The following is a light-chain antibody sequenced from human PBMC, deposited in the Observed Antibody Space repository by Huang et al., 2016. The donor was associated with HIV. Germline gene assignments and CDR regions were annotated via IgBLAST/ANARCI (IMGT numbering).Light chain of an antibody. CDR2: DAS. V-gene: IGKV1-5*01. J-gene: IGKJ3*01. Sequence: DIQMTQSPSTLSASVGDRVTITCRASQSIGSWLAWYQQKPGKAPKVLIYDASSLERGVPSRFSGSGSGTEFTLTISSLQPDNFATYYCQQYNSYPFTFGPGTKVDIK. CDR1: QSIGSW. CDR3: QQYNSYPFT.